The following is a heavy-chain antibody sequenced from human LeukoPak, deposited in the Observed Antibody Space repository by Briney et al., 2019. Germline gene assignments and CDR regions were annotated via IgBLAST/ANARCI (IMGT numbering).Heavy chain of an antibody. CDR3: ARAYCSGGSCYSVGMDV. CDR1: GFSFRSYG. V-gene: IGHV3-33*08. J-gene: IGHJ6*02. Sequence: PGGSLRLSCAASGFSFRSYGMHWVRQAPGKGLEWVAVIWYDGSNKYYADSVKGRFTISRDNSKNTLYLQMNSLRAEDTAVYYCARAYCSGGSCYSVGMDVWGQGTTVTVSS. D-gene: IGHD2-15*01. CDR2: IWYDGSNK.